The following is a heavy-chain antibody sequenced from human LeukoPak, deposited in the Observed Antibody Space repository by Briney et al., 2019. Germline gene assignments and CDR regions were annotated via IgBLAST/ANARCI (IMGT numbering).Heavy chain of an antibody. CDR3: ARGRSRDCSPSCHILDDY. J-gene: IGHJ4*02. CDR1: GYSFIKFG. V-gene: IGHV1-18*01. D-gene: IGHD2-2*02. Sequence: ASVKVSCKASGYSFIKFGISWVRQAPGQGLEWVGWISANNGNTNYAQKLQARLTLTTDASTSTAFMELRSLRSDDTAVYFCARGRSRDCSPSCHILDDYWGQGTLVTVSS. CDR2: ISANNGNT.